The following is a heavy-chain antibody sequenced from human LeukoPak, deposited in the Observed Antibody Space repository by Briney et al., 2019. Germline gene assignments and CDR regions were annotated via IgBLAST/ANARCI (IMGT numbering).Heavy chain of an antibody. CDR2: ISGSGGST. V-gene: IGHV3-23*01. CDR1: GFTFSSYA. CDR3: AKVDRASGSYFDY. Sequence: GGSPRLSCAASGFTFSSYAMSWVRQAPGKGLEWVSAISGSGGSTYYADSVKGRFTISRDNSKNTLYLQMNSLRAEDTAVYYCAKVDRASGSYFDYWGQGTLVTVSS. J-gene: IGHJ4*02. D-gene: IGHD1-26*01.